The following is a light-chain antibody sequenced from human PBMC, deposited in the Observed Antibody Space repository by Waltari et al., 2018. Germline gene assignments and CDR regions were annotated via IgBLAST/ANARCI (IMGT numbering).Light chain of an antibody. CDR3: QHYVRLPAT. V-gene: IGKV3-20*01. CDR2: GAS. Sequence: IVLTQSPGTLSLSPGERATLSCRASQSVSRSLACYQQKPGQAPKPLIYGASTRATGIPDRFTGSGSGTDFSLTISSLEPEDFAIYFCQHYVRLPATFGQGTKVEIK. CDR1: QSVSRS. J-gene: IGKJ1*01.